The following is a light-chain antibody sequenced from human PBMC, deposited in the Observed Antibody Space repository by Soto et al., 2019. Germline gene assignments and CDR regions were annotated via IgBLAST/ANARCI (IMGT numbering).Light chain of an antibody. Sequence: EIVLTQSPGTLSLSPGERATLSCRASQRVSSSYLAWYQRKPGQAPRLLIYGASSRATGIPDRFSGSGSGTDFTLTISRLEPEDFAVYYCQQYGTSLCTFGQGTKVEIK. CDR1: QRVSSSY. CDR2: GAS. V-gene: IGKV3-20*01. J-gene: IGKJ1*01. CDR3: QQYGTSLCT.